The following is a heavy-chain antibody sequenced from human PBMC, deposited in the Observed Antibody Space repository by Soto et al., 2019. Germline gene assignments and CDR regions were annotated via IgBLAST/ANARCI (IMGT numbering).Heavy chain of an antibody. CDR2: IFPDDSNT. CDR3: ARKPAGHFDY. V-gene: IGHV5-51*01. D-gene: IGHD2-15*01. J-gene: IGHJ4*02. CDR1: GYIFTNNW. Sequence: PGESLKISCKVSGYIFTNNWIVWVRQMPGKGLEWMGIIFPDDSNTRYSPSFQGQITISADRSVSTAYLQWNSLKASDTALYYCARKPAGHFDYWGQGTLVTVSS.